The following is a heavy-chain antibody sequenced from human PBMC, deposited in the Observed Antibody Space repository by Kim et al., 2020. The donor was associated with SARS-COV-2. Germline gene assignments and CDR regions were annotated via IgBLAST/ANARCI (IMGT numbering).Heavy chain of an antibody. J-gene: IGHJ4*02. CDR2: K. CDR3: ARGYSGYDI. V-gene: IGHV3-53*01. Sequence: KYYADSVKARFTISRDNSKNTLYLQMNSLRAEDTAVYYCARGYSGYDIWGQGTLVTVSS. D-gene: IGHD5-12*01.